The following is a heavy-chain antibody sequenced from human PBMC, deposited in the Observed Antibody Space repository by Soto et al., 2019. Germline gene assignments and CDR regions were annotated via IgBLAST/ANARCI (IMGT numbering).Heavy chain of an antibody. Sequence: QVQLVESGGGVVQPGRSLRLSCAGSGFTFSNYGLHWVRQAPGKGLEWVAVISYDGIHKYYSDSVKCRFTISRDNSNNMLYVQMDSLIAEDTAVYSCAKGGAPLYCGRSSCHPAGAYWGQGTLVTVSS. D-gene: IGHD2-15*01. CDR1: GFTFSNYG. CDR3: AKGGAPLYCGRSSCHPAGAY. J-gene: IGHJ4*02. CDR2: ISYDGIHK. V-gene: IGHV3-30*18.